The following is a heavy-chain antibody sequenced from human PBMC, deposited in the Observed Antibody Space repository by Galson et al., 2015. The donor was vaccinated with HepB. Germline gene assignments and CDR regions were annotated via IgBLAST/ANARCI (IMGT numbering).Heavy chain of an antibody. D-gene: IGHD3-22*01. V-gene: IGHV3-74*01. CDR2: INSDGSST. CDR3: ASYDSSGYYSSAEYFQH. J-gene: IGHJ1*01. CDR1: GFTFSSYW. Sequence: LRLSCAASGFTFSSYWMHWVRQAPGKGLVWVSRINSDGSSTSYADSVKGRFTISRDNAKNTLYLQMNSLRAEDTAVYYCASYDSSGYYSSAEYFQHWGQGTLVTVSS.